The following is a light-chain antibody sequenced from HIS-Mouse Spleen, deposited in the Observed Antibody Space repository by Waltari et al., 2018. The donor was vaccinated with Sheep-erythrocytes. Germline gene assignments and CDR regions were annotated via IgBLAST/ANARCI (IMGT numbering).Light chain of an antibody. J-gene: IGLJ1*01. CDR3: CSYAGSYNHV. CDR2: DVS. Sequence: QSALTQPRSVSGSPGQSVTISCTRTSSEVGGYNYVSWYQQHPGKAPKLMIYDVSKRPSGVPDRFSGSKSGNTASLTISGLQAEDEADYYCCSYAGSYNHVFATGTKVTVL. CDR1: SSEVGGYNY. V-gene: IGLV2-11*01.